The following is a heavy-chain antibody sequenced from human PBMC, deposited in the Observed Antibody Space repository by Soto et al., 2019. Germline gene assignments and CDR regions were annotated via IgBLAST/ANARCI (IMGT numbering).Heavy chain of an antibody. D-gene: IGHD6-19*01. J-gene: IGHJ6*02. CDR2: IYYSGST. V-gene: IGHV4-59*01. Sequence: SETLSLTCSVSGYSSSSYFWSWIRQPPGKGLEWIASIYYSGSTNYNPSLKSRVTASVDTSKNEVSLRLSSVTAADTAVYYCAICKAVPNYYGLDVWGPGNTV. CDR1: GYSSSSYF. CDR3: AICKAVPNYYGLDV.